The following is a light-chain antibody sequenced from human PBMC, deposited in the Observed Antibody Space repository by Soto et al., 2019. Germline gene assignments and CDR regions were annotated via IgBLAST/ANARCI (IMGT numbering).Light chain of an antibody. CDR3: SSYTSSNTYV. V-gene: IGLV2-14*03. J-gene: IGLJ1*01. CDR2: DVS. CDR1: SSDVGGYNY. Sequence: QSALTQPASVSGSPGQSITISCTGTSSDVGGYNYVSWYQHHPGKAPKLMIYDVSNRPSGVSNRFSGSKSGNTASLTISGLQAEDEADYYCSSYTSSNTYVFGTGPKLTVL.